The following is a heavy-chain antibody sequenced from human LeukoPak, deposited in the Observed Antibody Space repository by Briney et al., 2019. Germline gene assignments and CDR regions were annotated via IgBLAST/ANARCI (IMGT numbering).Heavy chain of an antibody. V-gene: IGHV4-34*01. D-gene: IGHD3-10*01. Sequence: PSETLSLTCAVYGGSFSGYYWSWIRQPPGKGLEWIGEINHSGSTNYNPSLKSRVTISVDTSKNQFSLRLSSVTAADTAVYYCASVPDYYGSGTPGSDWFDPWGQGTLVTVSS. CDR3: ASVPDYYGSGTPGSDWFDP. J-gene: IGHJ5*02. CDR2: INHSGST. CDR1: GGSFSGYY.